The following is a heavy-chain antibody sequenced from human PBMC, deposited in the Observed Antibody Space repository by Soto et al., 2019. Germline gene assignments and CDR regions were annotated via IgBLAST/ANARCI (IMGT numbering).Heavy chain of an antibody. D-gene: IGHD3-9*01. J-gene: IGHJ6*02. CDR1: GDSITSTNW. CDR2: IHHSETT. CDR3: ARTSYSDPTGYYNLDV. Sequence: QVQLQASGPGLVKPSGTLSLTCAISGDSITSTNWWAWVRQSPGKGLEWIGEIHHSETTNYNPSLNSRVTISVDRSKNQFSLKLTSVTAADTADYYCARTSYSDPTGYYNLDVCGQGTAVTVSS. V-gene: IGHV4-4*02.